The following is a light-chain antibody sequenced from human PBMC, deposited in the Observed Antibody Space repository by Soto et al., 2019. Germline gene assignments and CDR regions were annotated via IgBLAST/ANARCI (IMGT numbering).Light chain of an antibody. J-gene: IGKJ1*01. V-gene: IGKV1-27*01. CDR3: QKYDSAPWT. Sequence: DIQMTQSPSSLSASIGDRVTITCRASQDISNFLVWYQQKPGKLPNLLTYAASTLQSGVPSRFSGSGSGTDFTLTISSLQPEDVATYYCQKYDSAPWTFGQGTKVEIK. CDR2: AAS. CDR1: QDISNF.